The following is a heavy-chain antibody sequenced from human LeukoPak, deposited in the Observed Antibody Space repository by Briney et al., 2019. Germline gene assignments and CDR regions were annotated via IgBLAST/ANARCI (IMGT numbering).Heavy chain of an antibody. D-gene: IGHD3-10*01. CDR1: GFTVSSNY. J-gene: IGHJ4*02. V-gene: IGHV3-53*01. CDR3: ARAKYYYGSGSCSSDY. Sequence: PGGSLRLSCAASGFTVSSNYMSWVRQAPGKGLEWVSVIYSGGSTYYADSVKGRFTISRDNSKNTLYLQMNSLRAEDTAVYYCARAKYYYGSGSCSSDYWGQGTLVTVSS. CDR2: IYSGGST.